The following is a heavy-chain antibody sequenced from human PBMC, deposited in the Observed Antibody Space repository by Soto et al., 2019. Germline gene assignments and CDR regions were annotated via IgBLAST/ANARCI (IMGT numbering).Heavy chain of an antibody. Sequence: EVQLLESGGGLVQPGGSLRLSCAASGFTFSGYALTWVRQAPGKGLEWVSAISGGGDATFYADSVKGRFTISRDNSKNTLYLQMNTLRAEDTAVYYCARKVSGSTGRPDLWYFDPWGRGTLVTVSS. J-gene: IGHJ2*01. D-gene: IGHD3-10*01. CDR1: GFTFSGYA. V-gene: IGHV3-23*01. CDR3: ARKVSGSTGRPDLWYFDP. CDR2: ISGGGDAT.